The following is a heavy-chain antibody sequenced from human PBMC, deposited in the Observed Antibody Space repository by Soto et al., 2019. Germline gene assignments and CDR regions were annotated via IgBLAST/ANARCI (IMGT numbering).Heavy chain of an antibody. Sequence: EAQLVESGGELVQPGGSLRLSCAASGFTFSSHGMSWVRQAPGKGLEWIAGLSSGGGSTYYADSVKGRFTISRDNSKNTLNLIMNSLRVEDTALYYCAKDRQFITDGFDIWGQGTMVTVSS. CDR1: GFTFSSHG. V-gene: IGHV3-23*04. CDR3: AKDRQFITDGFDI. J-gene: IGHJ3*02. D-gene: IGHD3-10*01. CDR2: LSSGGGST.